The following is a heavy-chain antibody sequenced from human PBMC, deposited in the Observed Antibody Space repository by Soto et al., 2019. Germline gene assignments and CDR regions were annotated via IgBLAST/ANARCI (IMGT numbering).Heavy chain of an antibody. V-gene: IGHV1-46*01. D-gene: IGHD3-3*01. CDR1: GYTFTSYY. J-gene: IGHJ6*02. CDR3: APRSRVTIFGVVIEAYYYGMDV. Sequence: ASVKVSCKASGYTFTSYYMHWVRQAPGQGLEWMGIINPSGGSTSYAQKVQGRVTMTRDTPTSTVYMELSSLRSEDTAVYYCAPRSRVTIFGVVIEAYYYGMDVWGQGTTVTVSS. CDR2: INPSGGST.